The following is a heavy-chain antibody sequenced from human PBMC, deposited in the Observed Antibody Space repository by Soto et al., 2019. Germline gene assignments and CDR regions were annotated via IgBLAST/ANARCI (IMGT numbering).Heavy chain of an antibody. D-gene: IGHD3-3*01. Sequence: PXGTLSLTCTVSGGSISSYYWSWIRQPPGKGLEWIGYIYYSGSTNYNPSLKSRVTISVDTSKNQFSLKLSSVTAADTAVYYCARMAGRGYYVPWFDPWGQGTLVTVSS. V-gene: IGHV4-59*01. J-gene: IGHJ5*02. CDR3: ARMAGRGYYVPWFDP. CDR2: IYYSGST. CDR1: GGSISSYY.